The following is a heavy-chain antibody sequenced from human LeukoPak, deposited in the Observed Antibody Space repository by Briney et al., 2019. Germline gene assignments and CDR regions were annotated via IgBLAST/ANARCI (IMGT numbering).Heavy chain of an antibody. Sequence: PSETLSLTCTVSGGSISSYYWSWIRQPAGKGLEWIGRIYTSGSTNYNPSLKSRVTMSVDTSKNQFSLKLSSVTAADTAVYYCARALDYSNYGWFDLWGQGTLVTVSS. CDR2: IYTSGST. D-gene: IGHD4-11*01. J-gene: IGHJ5*02. CDR3: ARALDYSNYGWFDL. V-gene: IGHV4-4*07. CDR1: GGSISSYY.